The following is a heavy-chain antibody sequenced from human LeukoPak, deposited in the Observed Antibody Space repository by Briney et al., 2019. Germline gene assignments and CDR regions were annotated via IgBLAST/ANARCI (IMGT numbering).Heavy chain of an antibody. Sequence: PSETLSLTCIVSGGSISSSSYYWSWIRQPAGKGLEWIVRIYTSGSTNYNPSLKSRVTMSVDTSKNQFSLKLSSVAAADTAVYYCASGPRYYYGSGTNYDYWGQGTLVTVSS. J-gene: IGHJ4*02. CDR1: GGSISSSSYY. CDR2: IYTSGST. CDR3: ASGPRYYYGSGTNYDY. D-gene: IGHD3-10*01. V-gene: IGHV4-61*02.